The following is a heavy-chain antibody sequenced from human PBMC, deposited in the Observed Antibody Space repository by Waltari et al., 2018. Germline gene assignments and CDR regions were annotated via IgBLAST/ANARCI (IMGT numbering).Heavy chain of an antibody. V-gene: IGHV1-3*01. D-gene: IGHD3-16*02. Sequence: QVQLVQSGAEVKKPGASVKVSCKASGYTFTSYAMHWVRQAPGQRLEWMGWINAGNGNTKYSQKCQGRVTITRDTSASTAYMELSSLRSEDTAVYYCARDYDYIWGSYRYNWFDPWGQGTLVTVSS. CDR2: INAGNGNT. J-gene: IGHJ5*02. CDR3: ARDYDYIWGSYRYNWFDP. CDR1: GYTFTSYA.